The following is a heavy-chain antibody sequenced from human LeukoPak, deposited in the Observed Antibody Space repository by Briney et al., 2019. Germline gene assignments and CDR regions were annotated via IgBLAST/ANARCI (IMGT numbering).Heavy chain of an antibody. V-gene: IGHV1-69*01. D-gene: IGHD3-22*01. CDR2: IIPIFGTA. CDR1: GGTFSSYA. CDR3: ARGGTGYYYDSSGYWGENYGMDV. Sequence: SVKVSCKASGGTFSSYAISWVRQAPGQGLEWMGGIIPIFGTANYAQKFQGRVTITADESTSTAYMELSSLRSEDTAVYYCARGGTGYYYDSSGYWGENYGMDVWGQGTTVTVSS. J-gene: IGHJ6*02.